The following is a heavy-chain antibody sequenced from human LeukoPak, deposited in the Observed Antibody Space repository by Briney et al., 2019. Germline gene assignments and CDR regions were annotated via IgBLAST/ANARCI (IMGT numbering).Heavy chain of an antibody. CDR1: GGSISSSSYY. D-gene: IGHD5-24*01. Sequence: SETLSLTCTVSGGSISSSSYYWGWIRQPPGKGLEWIGSIYYSGSTYYNPSLKSRVTISVDTSKNQFSLKLSSVTAADTAVYYCARGSDGYNVFDYRGQGTLVTVSS. J-gene: IGHJ4*02. V-gene: IGHV4-39*07. CDR2: IYYSGST. CDR3: ARGSDGYNVFDY.